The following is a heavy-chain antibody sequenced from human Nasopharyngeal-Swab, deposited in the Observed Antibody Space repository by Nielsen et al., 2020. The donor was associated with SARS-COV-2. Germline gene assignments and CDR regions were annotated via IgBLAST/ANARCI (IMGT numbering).Heavy chain of an antibody. V-gene: IGHV4-59*08. Sequence: WIRQPPGKGLEWIGYIYYSGSTNYNPSLKSRVTISIDTSRNQFSLKLSSVTAADTAVYYCARLKGYWWAFNPHWFDPWGQGTLVTVSS. CDR2: IYYSGST. D-gene: IGHD2-15*01. J-gene: IGHJ5*02. CDR3: ARLKGYWWAFNPHWFDP.